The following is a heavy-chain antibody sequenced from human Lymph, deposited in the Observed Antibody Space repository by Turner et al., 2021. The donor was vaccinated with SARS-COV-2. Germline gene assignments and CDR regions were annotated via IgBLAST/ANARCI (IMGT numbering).Heavy chain of an antibody. V-gene: IGHV1-24*01. Sequence: QVQLVQSGAEVKTLGASVKVSCKVSGYILTELSMHWVRQAPGKGLEWMGGFDPEDGEIIYAQKFQGRVTMTEDTSTDTAYMELSSLRSEDTAVYYCATVLCTGSSCYYYGMDVWGQGTTVTVSS. CDR3: ATVLCTGSSCYYYGMDV. D-gene: IGHD2-15*01. J-gene: IGHJ6*02. CDR1: GYILTELS. CDR2: FDPEDGEI.